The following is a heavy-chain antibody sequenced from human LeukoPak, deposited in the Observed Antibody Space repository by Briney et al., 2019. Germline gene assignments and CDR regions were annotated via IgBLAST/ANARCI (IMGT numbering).Heavy chain of an antibody. CDR3: ARDSSSWYRGYYYYYGMDV. CDR1: GYTFTGYY. D-gene: IGHD6-13*01. V-gene: IGHV1-2*04. J-gene: IGHJ6*02. Sequence: EASVKVSCKASGYTFTGYYMHWVRQAPGQGLEWMGWINPNSGGTNYAQKFQGWVTMTRDTSISTAYMELSRLRSDDTAVYYCARDSSSWYRGYYYYYGMDVWGQGTTVTVSS. CDR2: INPNSGGT.